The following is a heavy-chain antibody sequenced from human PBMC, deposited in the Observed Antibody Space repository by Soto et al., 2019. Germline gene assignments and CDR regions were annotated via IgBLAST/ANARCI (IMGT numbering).Heavy chain of an antibody. V-gene: IGHV3-20*04. CDR1: GFTFDDYG. D-gene: IGHD6-13*01. CDR2: INWNGGST. J-gene: IGHJ2*01. Sequence: GSLRLSCAASGFTFDDYGMSWVRQAPGKGLEWVSGINWNGGSTGYADSVKGRFTISRDNAKNSLYLQMNSLRAEDTAVYYCARGVAAPLGYWYFDLWGRGTLVTVSS. CDR3: ARGVAAPLGYWYFDL.